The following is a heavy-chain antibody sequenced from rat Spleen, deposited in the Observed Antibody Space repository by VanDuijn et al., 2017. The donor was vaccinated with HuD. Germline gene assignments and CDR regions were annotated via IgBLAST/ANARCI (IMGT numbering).Heavy chain of an antibody. V-gene: IGHV5-20*01. CDR1: GFTFSDHF. CDR3: TRDRNYPGQRGVMDA. CDR2: ITNTGGST. D-gene: IGHD1-4*01. Sequence: EVQLVESDGGLVQPGRSLKLSCAASGFTFSDHFMAWVRQAPAKGLEWVASITNTGGSTYYPDSVKGRFTISRDNAKSTLYLQMNSLRSEDTATYYCTRDRNYPGQRGVMDAWGQGVMVTVSS. J-gene: IGHJ2*01.